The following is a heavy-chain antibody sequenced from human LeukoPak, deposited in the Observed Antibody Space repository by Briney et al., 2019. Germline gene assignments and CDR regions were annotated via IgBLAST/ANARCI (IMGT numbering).Heavy chain of an antibody. V-gene: IGHV3-23*01. CDR1: GXSFRTYG. CDR3: ANSYGDYSHFDY. D-gene: IGHD4-17*01. Sequence: GGSLRLSCAASGXSFRTYGMTWVRQAPGKGLEWVSVISDSGGSTNYADSVKGRFTMSRDNSKNTLYLQMNSLRAEDTAVYYCANSYGDYSHFDYWGQGTLVTVSS. CDR2: ISDSGGST. J-gene: IGHJ4*02.